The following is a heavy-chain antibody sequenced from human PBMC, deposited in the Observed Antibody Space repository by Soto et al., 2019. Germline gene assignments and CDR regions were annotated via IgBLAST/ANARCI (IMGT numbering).Heavy chain of an antibody. Sequence: SLLLACSASGFTFNIYGMHWVRQAPDKGLEWVALISYDGSNQYYADSVKGRFTISRDNSKNTLFLQMNSLRADDTAVYYCAKDQASGQGSFDSWGQGTLVTVYS. CDR2: ISYDGSNQ. CDR1: GFTFNIYG. CDR3: AKDQASGQGSFDS. J-gene: IGHJ4*02. V-gene: IGHV3-30*18.